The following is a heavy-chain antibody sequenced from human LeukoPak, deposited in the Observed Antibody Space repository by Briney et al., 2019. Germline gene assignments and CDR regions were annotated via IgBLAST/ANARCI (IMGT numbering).Heavy chain of an antibody. V-gene: IGHV3-23*01. CDR3: AKANTGYYDSSGYKVSDYYYYYMDV. J-gene: IGHJ6*03. CDR2: ISDTGNT. D-gene: IGHD3-22*01. Sequence: GGSLRLSCAASGFTLSSYAMSWVRQAPGKGLEWVSAISDTGNTYHADSVKGRFTISRDSSKNTLFLQMNRLRPEDAAVYYCAKANTGYYDSSGYKVSDYYYYYMDVWGKGTTVTVSS. CDR1: GFTLSSYA.